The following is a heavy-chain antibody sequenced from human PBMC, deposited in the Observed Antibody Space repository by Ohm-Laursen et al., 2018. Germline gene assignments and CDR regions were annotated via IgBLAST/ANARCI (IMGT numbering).Heavy chain of an antibody. V-gene: IGHV4-61*01. CDR1: GGSVTSGNHY. Sequence: TLSLTCSVSGGSVTSGNHYWSWIRQPPGGRLEWIGNIYYSGSTNYNPSLKSRVTVSVQMSKSQFSLRLNSVTAADTAVYYCARDGLGIGISLARTGWFDTWGQGTLVTVSS. CDR3: ARDGLGIGISLARTGWFDT. CDR2: IYYSGST. J-gene: IGHJ5*02. D-gene: IGHD3/OR15-3a*01.